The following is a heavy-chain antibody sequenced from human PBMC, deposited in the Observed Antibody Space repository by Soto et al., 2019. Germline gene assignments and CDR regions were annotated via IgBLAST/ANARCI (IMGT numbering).Heavy chain of an antibody. J-gene: IGHJ4*02. V-gene: IGHV1-69*01. CDR1: GGAFSSYA. Sequence: QVQLVQSGAEVKKPGSSVKVSCKASGGAFSSYAISWVRQAPGQGLEWMGGIIPIFGTANYAQKFQGRVTITADESTSTAYMELSSLRSEDTAVYYCATVRDGYNGGVRSFDYWGQGTLVTVSS. CDR3: ATVRDGYNGGVRSFDY. CDR2: IIPIFGTA. D-gene: IGHD3-10*02.